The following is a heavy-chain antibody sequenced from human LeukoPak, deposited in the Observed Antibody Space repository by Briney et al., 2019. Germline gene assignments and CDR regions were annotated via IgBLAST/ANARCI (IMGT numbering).Heavy chain of an antibody. CDR1: GGYISSGDYY. D-gene: IGHD5-18*01. Sequence: SETLSHTCTVSGGYISSGDYYLSWTRQPPGKGLEWIGFIYYSGSTYYNSSLKSQVTISVDTSKNQFSLKLSSVTAADTAVYYCAREQRGYSYGGVDYWGQGTLVTVSS. V-gene: IGHV4-30-4*08. CDR3: AREQRGYSYGGVDY. CDR2: IYYSGST. J-gene: IGHJ4*02.